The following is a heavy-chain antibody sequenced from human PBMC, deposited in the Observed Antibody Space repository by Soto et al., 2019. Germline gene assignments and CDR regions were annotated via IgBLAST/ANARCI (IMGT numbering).Heavy chain of an antibody. V-gene: IGHV1-8*01. D-gene: IGHD2-15*01. CDR2: MNPNSGNT. J-gene: IGHJ6*03. Sequence: SVKFSCTDSGYTFTSYDIKSVRLATGQGLVRLGFMNPNSGNTGYAQKYQGRVTMTRNTSISTAYMELSSLRSEDTAVYYCAREFGYCSGGSCYDSENYYYYYMDVWGKGTTVTVSS. CDR3: AREFGYCSGGSCYDSENYYYYYMDV. CDR1: GYTFTSYD.